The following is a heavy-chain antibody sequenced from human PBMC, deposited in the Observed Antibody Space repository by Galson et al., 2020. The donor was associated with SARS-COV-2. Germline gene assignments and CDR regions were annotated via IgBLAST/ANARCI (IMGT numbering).Heavy chain of an antibody. J-gene: IGHJ6*02. CDR3: ARDSSVVYGMDV. CDR2: IYYSGST. D-gene: IGHD3-22*01. Sequence: EPSETLSLTCTVSGGSISSGDYYWSWIRQPPGKGLEWIGYIYYSGSTYYNPSLKSRVTISVDTSKNQFSLKLSSVTAADTAVYYCARDSSVVYGMDVGGQGTTVTVSS. V-gene: IGHV4-30-4*01. CDR1: GGSISSGDYY.